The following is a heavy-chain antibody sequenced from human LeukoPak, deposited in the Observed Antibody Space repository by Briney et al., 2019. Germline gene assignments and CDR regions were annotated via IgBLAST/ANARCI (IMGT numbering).Heavy chain of an antibody. CDR2: ISSTGGTT. J-gene: IGHJ6*03. Sequence: GGSLRLSCTASGFTFGDYAMSWVRQAPGKGLEWVSSISSTGGTTYYADSVKGRFTISRDNSKNTLFLQVNSLRAEDTAIYYCAKNGDRGAYCSGGSCYPYYYYYMDVWGKGTTVTISS. CDR1: GFTFGDYA. D-gene: IGHD2-15*01. V-gene: IGHV3-23*01. CDR3: AKNGDRGAYCSGGSCYPYYYYYMDV.